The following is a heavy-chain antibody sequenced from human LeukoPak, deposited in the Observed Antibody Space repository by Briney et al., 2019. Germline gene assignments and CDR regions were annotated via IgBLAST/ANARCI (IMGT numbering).Heavy chain of an antibody. CDR2: ISAYNGNT. D-gene: IGHD3-16*01. CDR1: GYTFTSNY. V-gene: IGHV1-18*04. J-gene: IGHJ4*02. Sequence: ASVKVSCKAFGYTFTSNYMHWVRQAPGQGLEWMGWISAYNGNTNYAQKLQGRVTMTTDTSTSTAYMELRSLRSDDTAVYYCARVRPYVYYFDYWGQGTLVTVSS. CDR3: ARVRPYVYYFDY.